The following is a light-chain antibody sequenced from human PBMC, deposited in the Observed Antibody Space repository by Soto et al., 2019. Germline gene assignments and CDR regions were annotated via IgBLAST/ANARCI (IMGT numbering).Light chain of an antibody. CDR2: GAS. V-gene: IGKV3-20*01. CDR3: QQYSDLPMT. CDR1: QSVRGS. J-gene: IGKJ5*01. Sequence: EIVLTQSPATLSLSPGERATLSCRASQSVRGSLAWYQQKPGQAPRLLIYGASRRATGIPDRFSGSASGTDFTLTISRLEPEDFAVYFCQQYSDLPMTFGQGTQLEIK.